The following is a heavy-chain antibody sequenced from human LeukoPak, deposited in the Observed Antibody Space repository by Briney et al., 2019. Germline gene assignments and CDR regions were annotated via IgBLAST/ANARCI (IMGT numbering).Heavy chain of an antibody. D-gene: IGHD6-13*01. J-gene: IGHJ4*02. Sequence: GGSLRLSCAASGFTFSSYVMHWVRQAPGKGLEWVSYISSSSSTIYYADSVKGRFTISSDNAKNSLYLQMNSLRAEDTAVYYCARTAAADQYYFDCWGQGTLVTVSS. CDR1: GFTFSSYV. V-gene: IGHV3-48*04. CDR3: ARTAAADQYYFDC. CDR2: ISSSSSTI.